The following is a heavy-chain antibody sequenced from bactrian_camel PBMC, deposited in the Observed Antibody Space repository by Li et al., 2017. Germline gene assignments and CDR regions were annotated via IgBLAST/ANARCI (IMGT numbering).Heavy chain of an antibody. Sequence: HVQLVESGGGSMQAGGSLRLSCTVSGSTRNCMGWFRQAPGKEREGLATIYTPGAYTHYADSVKGRVAIWHDNTKNTLYLQMNSLKPEDTGVYYCVADRLGLLVAPVGRPGYWGQGTQVTVS. CDR1: GSTRNC. D-gene: IGHD7*01. J-gene: IGHJ6*01. CDR2: IYTPGAYT. V-gene: IGHV3S54*01. CDR3: VADRLGLLVAPVGRPGY.